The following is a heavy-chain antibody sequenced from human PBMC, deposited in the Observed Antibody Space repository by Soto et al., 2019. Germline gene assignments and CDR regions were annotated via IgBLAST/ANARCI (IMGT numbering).Heavy chain of an antibody. CDR1: GFTFSSYW. CDR2: IKQDGSEK. Sequence: EVQLVESGGGLVQPGGSLRLSCAASGFTFSSYWMSWVRQAPGKGLEWVANIKQDGSEKYYVDSVQGRFTISRDNAKNSLYLQMNSLRAEDTAVYYCARVSGWYPNYYYGMDVWGQGTTVTGSS. J-gene: IGHJ6*02. CDR3: ARVSGWYPNYYYGMDV. V-gene: IGHV3-7*05. D-gene: IGHD6-19*01.